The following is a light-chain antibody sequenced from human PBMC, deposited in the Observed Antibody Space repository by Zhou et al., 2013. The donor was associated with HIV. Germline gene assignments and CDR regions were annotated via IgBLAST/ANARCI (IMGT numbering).Light chain of an antibody. CDR2: AAS. CDR3: QQSYSTPWT. Sequence: DIQVTQSPSTLSASVGDRVTITCRASQTISNHINWYQRKPGKAPNLLIYAASTLESGVASRFSGSGSGTDFTLTISSLHPEDFATYYCQQSYSTPWTFGQGTEGGAQT. J-gene: IGKJ1*01. V-gene: IGKV1-39*01. CDR1: QTISNH.